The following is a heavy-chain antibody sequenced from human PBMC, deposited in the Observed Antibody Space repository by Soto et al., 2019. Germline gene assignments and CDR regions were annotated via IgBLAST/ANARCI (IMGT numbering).Heavy chain of an antibody. CDR3: ARKDYYGAGIYYFDH. J-gene: IGHJ4*02. CDR2: INVANGDT. CDR1: GYTFTAYP. Sequence: QVQLVQSGAEVKKPGASVKVSCKASGYTFTAYPMHWVRQAPGQRLEWMGWINVANGDTGYSQKFQGRVTVTRDTSARTVYMDVRGLTSEDTAVYYCARKDYYGAGIYYFDHWGQGTLVTVSS. V-gene: IGHV1-3*01. D-gene: IGHD3-10*01.